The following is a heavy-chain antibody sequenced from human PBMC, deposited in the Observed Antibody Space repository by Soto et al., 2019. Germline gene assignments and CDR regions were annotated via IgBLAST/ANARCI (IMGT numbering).Heavy chain of an antibody. V-gene: IGHV3-23*01. J-gene: IGHJ6*02. CDR2: ISSSGTST. CDR3: AKGPTIFGVVISYSFYYGLGV. D-gene: IGHD3-3*01. Sequence: GGSLRLSCAASRLTVSSYAMSWVRQAPGKGLEWVAAISSSGTSTYSADSVKGRFTISRDNSKNSLYLQMNSLGAEDMAVYYCAKGPTIFGVVISYSFYYGLGVWGQGTTVTVSS. CDR1: RLTVSSYA.